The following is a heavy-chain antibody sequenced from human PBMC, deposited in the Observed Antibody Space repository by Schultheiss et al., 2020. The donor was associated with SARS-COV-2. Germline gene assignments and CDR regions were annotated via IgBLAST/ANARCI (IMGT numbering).Heavy chain of an antibody. D-gene: IGHD3-3*01. CDR3: ARGDSQYYDFWSGYYKGNWFDP. J-gene: IGHJ5*02. CDR2: INPSGGST. CDR1: GYTFTSYY. Sequence: ASVKVSCKASGYTFTSYYMHWVRQAPGQGLEWMGIINPSGGSTSYAQKFQGRVTMTRDTSTSTVYMELSSLRSEDTAVYYCARGDSQYYDFWSGYYKGNWFDPWGQGTLVTVSS. V-gene: IGHV1-46*01.